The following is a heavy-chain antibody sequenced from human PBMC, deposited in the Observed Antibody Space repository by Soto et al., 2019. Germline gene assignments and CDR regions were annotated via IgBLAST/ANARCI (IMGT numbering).Heavy chain of an antibody. D-gene: IGHD2-2*01. J-gene: IGHJ6*03. V-gene: IGHV3-9*01. CDR2: ISWNSGTI. CDR1: GFNFEDYA. CDR3: AKGFCSSQWCYTHSYMAV. Sequence: EVQLVESGGGLVQPGRSLRLSCAASGFNFEDYAMHWVRQAPGKGLEWVSGISWNSGTIDYAASVRGRFTLSRDNAERSLDLQMNSLRPDDTALYYCAKGFCSSQWCYTHSYMAVWGEGTTVAGSS.